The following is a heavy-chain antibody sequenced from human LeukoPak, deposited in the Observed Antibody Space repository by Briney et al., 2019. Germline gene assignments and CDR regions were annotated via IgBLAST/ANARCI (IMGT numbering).Heavy chain of an antibody. CDR2: ISSSGSTI. J-gene: IGHJ6*03. Sequence: GGSLRLSCTASGFTFSSYEMNWVRQAPGKGLEWVSYISSSGSTIYYADSVKGRFTISRDNAKNSLYLQMNSLRAEDTAVYFCAKDRGQGGVMDVWGKGTTVTVSS. V-gene: IGHV3-48*03. D-gene: IGHD1-26*01. CDR3: AKDRGQGGVMDV. CDR1: GFTFSSYE.